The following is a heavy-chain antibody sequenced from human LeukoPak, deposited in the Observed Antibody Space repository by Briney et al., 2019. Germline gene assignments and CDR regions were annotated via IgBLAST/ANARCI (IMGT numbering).Heavy chain of an antibody. CDR2: IYHSGST. D-gene: IGHD3-10*01. Sequence: PSETLSLTCAVSGGSISSSNWWSGVRRPPGKGLEWIGEIYHSGSTNYNQSLKRGVTISGEKSKNQFSLKLSSVTAADTAVYYCARALWFGETRLDYWGQGTLVTVSS. J-gene: IGHJ4*02. V-gene: IGHV4-4*02. CDR3: ARALWFGETRLDY. CDR1: GGSISSSNW.